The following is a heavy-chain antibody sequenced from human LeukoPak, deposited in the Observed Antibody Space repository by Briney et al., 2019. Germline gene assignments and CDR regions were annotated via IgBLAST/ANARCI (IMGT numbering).Heavy chain of an antibody. CDR2: TYYGSKWNN. J-gene: IGHJ4*02. D-gene: IGHD1-14*01. CDR3: TRGRNSAFDY. Sequence: SQTLSLTCAISGDSVSSNGVALNWIRQSPSRGLEWLGRTYYGSKWNNDYALSVKSRITINPDTSKNQFSLQLNSVTPEDTAVYYCTRGRNSAFDYWGQGTLVTVSS. V-gene: IGHV6-1*01. CDR1: GDSVSSNGVA.